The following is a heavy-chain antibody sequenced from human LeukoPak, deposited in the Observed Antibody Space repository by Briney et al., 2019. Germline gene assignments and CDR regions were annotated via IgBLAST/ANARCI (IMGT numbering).Heavy chain of an antibody. Sequence: PGGSLRLSCAASGFTFSSYSMNWVRQAPGKGLEWVSSISSSSSYIYYADSVKGRFTISRDNAKNSLYLQMNSLRAEDTAVYYCARSFLYYYDSSQIDYWGQGTLVTVSS. CDR1: GFTFSSYS. D-gene: IGHD3-22*01. V-gene: IGHV3-21*01. CDR3: ARSFLYYYDSSQIDY. J-gene: IGHJ4*02. CDR2: ISSSSSYI.